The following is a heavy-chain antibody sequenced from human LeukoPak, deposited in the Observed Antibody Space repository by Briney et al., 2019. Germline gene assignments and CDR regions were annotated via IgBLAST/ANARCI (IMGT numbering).Heavy chain of an antibody. Sequence: VASVKVSCKASGYTFTGYYMHWVRQAPGQGLEWMGWINPNSGGTNYAQKFQGRVTMTRDTSISTAYMELSRLRSDDTAVYYCARPSRGYGYCFDEGGQGTLVTVSS. V-gene: IGHV1-2*02. D-gene: IGHD5-18*01. CDR2: INPNSGGT. CDR1: GYTFTGYY. CDR3: ARPSRGYGYCFDE. J-gene: IGHJ4*02.